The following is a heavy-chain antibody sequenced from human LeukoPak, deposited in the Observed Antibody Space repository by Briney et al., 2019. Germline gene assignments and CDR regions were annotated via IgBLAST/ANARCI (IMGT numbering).Heavy chain of an antibody. CDR3: ARGLIRGAMGLDY. Sequence: SETLSLTCTVSGGSISSSSYYWGWIRQPPGKGLEWIGSIYYSGSTYYNPSLKSRVTISVDTSKNQFSLKLSSVTAADTAVYYCARGLIRGAMGLDYWGQGTLVTVSS. CDR2: IYYSGST. CDR1: GGSISSSSYY. V-gene: IGHV4-39*01. J-gene: IGHJ4*02. D-gene: IGHD3-10*01.